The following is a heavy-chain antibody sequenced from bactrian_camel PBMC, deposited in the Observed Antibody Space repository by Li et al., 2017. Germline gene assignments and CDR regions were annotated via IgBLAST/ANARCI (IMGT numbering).Heavy chain of an antibody. Sequence: VQLVESGGGSVQEGQSLKLSCAISGYATSHYCIAWFRLSSGKEREGVASIYSGGSPTYYADSVKGRFTISIDNAQNTVWLHMNSLKPVDTAMYYCAADKTWYTNSLIDTAYNYWGPGTQVTVS. J-gene: IGHJ4*01. CDR1: GYATSHYC. V-gene: IGHV3S40*01. D-gene: IGHD2*01. CDR2: IYSGGSPT. CDR3: AADKTWYTNSLIDTAYNY.